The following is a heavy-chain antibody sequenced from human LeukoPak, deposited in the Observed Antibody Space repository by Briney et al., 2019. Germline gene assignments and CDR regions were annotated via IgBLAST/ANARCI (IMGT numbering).Heavy chain of an antibody. Sequence: ASVNVSCKASGYSFTDYYMHWVRQAPGQGLEWMGWINRNNAEIKSAQKFQGRVTMTRDTSITTVYMEVSWLTSDDTAIYYCARADRLHGGPYLIGPWGQGTLVTVSS. V-gene: IGHV1-2*02. CDR2: INRNNAEI. D-gene: IGHD2-21*01. J-gene: IGHJ5*02. CDR3: ARADRLHGGPYLIGP. CDR1: GYSFTDYY.